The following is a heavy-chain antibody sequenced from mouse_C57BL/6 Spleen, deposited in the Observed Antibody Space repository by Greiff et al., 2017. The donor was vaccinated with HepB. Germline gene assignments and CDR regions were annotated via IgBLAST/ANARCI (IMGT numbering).Heavy chain of an antibody. CDR1: GFNIKDDY. CDR3: TRKYDWFAY. CDR2: IDPENGDT. Sequence: EVQLQQSGAELVRPGASVKLSCTASGFNIKDDYMHWVKQRPEQGLEWIGWIDPENGDTEYASKFQGKASITADTSSNTAYLQLSSLTSEDTAVYYCTRKYDWFAYWGQGTLVTVSA. D-gene: IGHD2-14*01. J-gene: IGHJ3*01. V-gene: IGHV14-4*01.